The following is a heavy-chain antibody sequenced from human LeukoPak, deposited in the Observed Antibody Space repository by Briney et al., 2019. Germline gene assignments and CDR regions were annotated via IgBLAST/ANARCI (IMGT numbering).Heavy chain of an antibody. CDR2: IRYDGSNK. Sequence: PGGSLRLSCAASGFTFSNYGMHWVRQAPGKGLEWVAFIRYDGSNKYYADSVKGRFTISRDNSKNTLYLQMNSLRAEDTAVYYCAKDSASYGDFYFDYWGQGTLVAVSS. J-gene: IGHJ4*02. D-gene: IGHD4-17*01. CDR1: GFTFSNYG. V-gene: IGHV3-30*02. CDR3: AKDSASYGDFYFDY.